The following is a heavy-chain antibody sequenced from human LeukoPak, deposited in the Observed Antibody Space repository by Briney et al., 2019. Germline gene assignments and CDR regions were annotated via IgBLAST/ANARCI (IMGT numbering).Heavy chain of an antibody. D-gene: IGHD3-10*01. Sequence: GGALRLPCAVSGFTFSSYAMSWVRQAPGEGLEWVSAISGSGGSTYYADSVKGRFTISRDNSKNTLYLQMNSLRAEDTAVYYCAKDRTIWFGELCYFDYWGQGTLVTVSS. V-gene: IGHV3-23*01. J-gene: IGHJ4*02. CDR2: ISGSGGST. CDR3: AKDRTIWFGELCYFDY. CDR1: GFTFSSYA.